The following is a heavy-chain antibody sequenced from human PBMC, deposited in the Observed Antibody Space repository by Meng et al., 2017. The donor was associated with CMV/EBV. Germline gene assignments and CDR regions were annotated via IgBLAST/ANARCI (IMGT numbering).Heavy chain of an antibody. D-gene: IGHD2-2*02. V-gene: IGHV1-69*05. Sequence: SVKVSCRASGGTFSSYAISWVRQAPGQGLEWMGGIIPIFGTANYAQKFQGRVTITTDESTSTAYMELSSLRSEDTAVYYCASFYYCSSTSCYTENYYYYGMDVWGQGTTVTVSS. CDR1: GGTFSSYA. CDR2: IIPIFGTA. J-gene: IGHJ6*02. CDR3: ASFYYCSSTSCYTENYYYYGMDV.